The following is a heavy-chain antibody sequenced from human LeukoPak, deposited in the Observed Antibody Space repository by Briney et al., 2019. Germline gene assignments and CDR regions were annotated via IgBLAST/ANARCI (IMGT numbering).Heavy chain of an antibody. CDR1: GFNFRKYG. CDR2: ISDAAKNE. J-gene: IGHJ4*02. Sequence: GGSLGLSCAASGFNFRKYGMHWVRQAPVKGPEWVAVISDAAKNEYYGDSVKGRFTISKDNSRNTLYLQMNSLRAEDTAVYYCARWYGDRAIDYWGQGILVTVSS. V-gene: IGHV3-30*03. CDR3: ARWYGDRAIDY. D-gene: IGHD3-10*01.